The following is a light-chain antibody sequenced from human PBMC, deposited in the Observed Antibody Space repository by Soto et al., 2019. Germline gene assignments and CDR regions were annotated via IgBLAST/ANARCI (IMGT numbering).Light chain of an antibody. CDR2: DVS. J-gene: IGLJ3*02. Sequence: QSVLTQPASVSGSPGQSITISCTGTSSDVGGYNHVSWYQQNPGKAPKLMICDVSNRPSGVSNRFSGSKSGNTASLTISGLQAEDEADYFCSSYTSSNTGVFGGGTKVTVL. CDR1: SSDVGGYNH. V-gene: IGLV2-14*01. CDR3: SSYTSSNTGV.